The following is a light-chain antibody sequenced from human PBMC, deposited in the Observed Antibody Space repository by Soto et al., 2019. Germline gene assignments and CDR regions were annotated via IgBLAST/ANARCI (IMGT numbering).Light chain of an antibody. CDR1: ESVGSSL. CDR2: AAS. V-gene: IGKV3-20*01. CDR3: QHNGRS. Sequence: DIVLTQSPGTLSFSPGERATLSCRTSESVGSSLLAWYKQKPGQAPRLLIYAASSRATGISDRFSGSGSGTDFTLIIHRLDPEDSAVYYCQHNGRSFGHGTRLEIK. J-gene: IGKJ5*01.